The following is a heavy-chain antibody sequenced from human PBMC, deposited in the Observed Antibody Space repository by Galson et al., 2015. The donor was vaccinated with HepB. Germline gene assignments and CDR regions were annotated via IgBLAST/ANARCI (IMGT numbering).Heavy chain of an antibody. V-gene: IGHV3-30*18. Sequence: SLRLSCAASGFTFSGSGIHWVRQAPGKGLEWVAVISNDGSNKHYADSVKGRFTISRDNSKKTLYLQMNSLRSEDTAVYYCAKGASGDGNFDYWGQGTLVTVSS. D-gene: IGHD7-27*01. CDR2: ISNDGSNK. CDR1: GFTFSGSG. J-gene: IGHJ4*02. CDR3: AKGASGDGNFDY.